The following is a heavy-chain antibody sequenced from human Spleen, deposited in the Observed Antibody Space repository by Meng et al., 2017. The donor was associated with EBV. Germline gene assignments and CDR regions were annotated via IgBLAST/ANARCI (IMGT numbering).Heavy chain of an antibody. J-gene: IGHJ4*02. CDR1: VGSLSDYY. V-gene: IGHV4-34*01. D-gene: IGHD3-16*01. CDR3: ARGDDYRYAY. Sequence: QGRLQQWGAGLLKPSETLSPPCAVYVGSLSDYYWSWSRQPPGKGLEWIGEIDHRGSPNYNPSLMSRVTISLDTSRNHFSLELTSVTDADTAVYYCARGDDYRYAYWGQGTLVTVSS. CDR2: IDHRGSP.